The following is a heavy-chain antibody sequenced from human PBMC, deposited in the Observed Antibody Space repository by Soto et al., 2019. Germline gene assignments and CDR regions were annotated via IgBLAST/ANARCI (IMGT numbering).Heavy chain of an antibody. CDR1: GGSFSGYY. D-gene: IGHD6-19*01. V-gene: IGHV4-34*01. CDR2: INHSGST. J-gene: IGHJ4*02. Sequence: SETLSLTCAVYGGSFSGYYWSWIRQPPGKGLEWIGEINHSGSTNYNPSLKSRVTISVDTSKNQFSLKLSSVTAADTAVYYCARVGKKQWLVRPAYFDYWGQGTLVTVSS. CDR3: ARVGKKQWLVRPAYFDY.